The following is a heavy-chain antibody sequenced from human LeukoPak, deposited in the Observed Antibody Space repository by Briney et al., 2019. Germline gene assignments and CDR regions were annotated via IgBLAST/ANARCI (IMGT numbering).Heavy chain of an antibody. D-gene: IGHD5-24*01. CDR3: ASLRDGYNPNYYYGMDV. CDR2: ISGSGGST. Sequence: GGSLRLSCAASGFTFTSYAMSWVRQAPGKGLEWVSAISGSGGSTYYADSVKGRFTISRDNSKNTLYLQMNSLRAEDTAVYYCASLRDGYNPNYYYGMDVWGQGTTVTVSS. CDR1: GFTFTSYA. J-gene: IGHJ6*02. V-gene: IGHV3-23*01.